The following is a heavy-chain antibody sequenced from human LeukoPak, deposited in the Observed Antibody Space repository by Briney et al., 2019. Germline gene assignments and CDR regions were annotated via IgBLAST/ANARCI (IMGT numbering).Heavy chain of an antibody. Sequence: SETLSLTCTVSGGSISSSSYYWGWIRQPPGKGLEWIGSIYYSGITYYNPPLKSRVTISVDTSKNQFSLKLSSVTGADTAVYYCAGPRAGYYGAYYMDVWGKGTMVTVSS. V-gene: IGHV4-39*01. CDR2: IYYSGIT. CDR1: GGSISSSSYY. CDR3: AGPRAGYYGAYYMDV. D-gene: IGHD3-10*01. J-gene: IGHJ6*03.